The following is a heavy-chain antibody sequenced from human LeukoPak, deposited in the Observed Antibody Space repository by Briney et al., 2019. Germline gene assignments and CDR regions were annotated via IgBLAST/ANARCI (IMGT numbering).Heavy chain of an antibody. CDR1: GGTFSSNS. CDR3: ARGVGYYDSSGYYHNWYFGL. V-gene: IGHV1-69*15. CDR2: IIPIFDIR. Sequence: SVKVSCKASGGTFSSNSISWVRQAPGQGLEWMGRIIPIFDIRNYSQKFQGRVTITAAESTSTAYMELSSLRSEDTAVYYCARGVGYYDSSGYYHNWYFGLWGRGTLVTVSS. D-gene: IGHD3-22*01. J-gene: IGHJ2*01.